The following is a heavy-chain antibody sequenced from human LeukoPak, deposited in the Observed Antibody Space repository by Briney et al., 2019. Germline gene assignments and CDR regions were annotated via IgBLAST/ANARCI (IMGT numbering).Heavy chain of an antibody. CDR1: GFTFSSYA. V-gene: IGHV3-23*01. D-gene: IGHD6-13*01. CDR3: AKDAYSSSWYSFDYYYYYYMDV. CDR2: ISGSGGST. J-gene: IGHJ6*03. Sequence: GGSLRLSCAASGFTFSSYAMSWVRQAPGKGLEWVSAISGSGGSTYYADSVKGRFTISRDNSKNTLYLQMNSLRAEDTAVYYCAKDAYSSSWYSFDYYYYYYMDVWGKGTTVTVSS.